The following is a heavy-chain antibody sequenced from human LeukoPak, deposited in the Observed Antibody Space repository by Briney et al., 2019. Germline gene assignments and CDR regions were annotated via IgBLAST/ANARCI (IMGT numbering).Heavy chain of an antibody. D-gene: IGHD3-22*01. Sequence: SETLSLTCAVYGGSFSGYYWSWIRQPPGKGLEWIGEINHSGSTNYNPSFKSRVTLSADTSKDQFSLKLSSVTVADTAVYYCARWNAVITSLDHWGQGILVAVSS. J-gene: IGHJ4*02. CDR2: INHSGST. CDR1: GGSFSGYY. CDR3: ARWNAVITSLDH. V-gene: IGHV4-34*01.